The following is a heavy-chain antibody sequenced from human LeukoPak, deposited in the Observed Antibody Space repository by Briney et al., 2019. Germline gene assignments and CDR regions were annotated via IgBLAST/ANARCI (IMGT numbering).Heavy chain of an antibody. CDR3: ARDRDIAAAGSSSTFDY. CDR2: IYHSGST. J-gene: IGHJ4*02. D-gene: IGHD6-13*01. Sequence: SETLSLTCAVYGGSFSGYYWGWLRQPPGKGLEWIGSIYHSGSTYYNPSLKSRVTISVDTSKNQFSLKLSSVPAADTVVYYCARDRDIAAAGSSSTFDYWGQGTLVTVSS. V-gene: IGHV4-38-2*02. CDR1: GGSFSGYY.